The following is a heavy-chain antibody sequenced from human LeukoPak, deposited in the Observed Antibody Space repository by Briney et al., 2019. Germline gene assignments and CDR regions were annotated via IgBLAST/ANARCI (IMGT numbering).Heavy chain of an antibody. CDR3: ARRSRGTSY. D-gene: IGHD2-15*01. CDR1: GGSFSGYY. CDR2: INHSGST. Sequence: SETLSLTCAVYGGSFSGYYWSWIRQPPGKGLEWIGEINHSGSTNYNPSLKSRVTISVDTSKNQFSLKLSSVAAADTAVYYCARRSRGTSYWGQGTLVTVSS. J-gene: IGHJ4*02. V-gene: IGHV4-34*01.